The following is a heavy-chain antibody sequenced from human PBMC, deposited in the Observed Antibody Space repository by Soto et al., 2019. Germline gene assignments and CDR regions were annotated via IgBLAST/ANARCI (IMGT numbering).Heavy chain of an antibody. V-gene: IGHV1-18*01. CDR2: ISAYNGNT. D-gene: IGHD2-21*02. J-gene: IGHJ4*02. Sequence: AASVKVSCKASGYTFTSYGISWVRQAPGQGLEWMGWISAYNGNTNYAQKVQERVTITRDMSTSTAYMELSSLRSEDTAVYYCAAEVYLGGDCCHFDSWGQGTLVTVSS. CDR1: GYTFTSYG. CDR3: AAEVYLGGDCCHFDS.